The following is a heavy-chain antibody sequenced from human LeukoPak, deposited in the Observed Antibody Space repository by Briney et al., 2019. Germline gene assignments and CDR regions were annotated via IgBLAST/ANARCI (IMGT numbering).Heavy chain of an antibody. D-gene: IGHD3-16*01. CDR3: ATRMITVYYFDS. CDR2: ISYSGNT. J-gene: IGHJ4*02. V-gene: IGHV4-31*03. Sequence: PSETLSLTCTVSDASVTSYGYYWTWIRQHPGKGLEWIGYISYSGNTYYSSSLKSRANMALDSSTNQFSLRLRSVTAADTAMYYCATRMITVYYFDSWGQGTPVTVSS. CDR1: DASVTSYGYY.